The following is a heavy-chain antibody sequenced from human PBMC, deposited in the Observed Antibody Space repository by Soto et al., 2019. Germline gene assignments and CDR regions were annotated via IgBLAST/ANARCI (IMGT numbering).Heavy chain of an antibody. CDR3: ARENYKITMVRGVIITNNWFDP. CDR2: INAGNGNT. Sequence: ASVKVSCKASGYTFTSYAMHWVRQAPGQRLEWMGWINAGNGNTKYSQKFQGRVTITRDTSASTAYMELSSLRSEDTAVYYCARENYKITMVRGVIITNNWFDPWGQGTLVTVSS. V-gene: IGHV1-3*01. CDR1: GYTFTSYA. D-gene: IGHD3-10*01. J-gene: IGHJ5*02.